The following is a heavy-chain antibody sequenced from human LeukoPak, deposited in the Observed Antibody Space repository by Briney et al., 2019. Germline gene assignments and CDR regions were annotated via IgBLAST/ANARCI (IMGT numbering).Heavy chain of an antibody. D-gene: IGHD3-10*01. CDR1: GFTFSDYY. Sequence: GGSLRLSCAASGFTFSDYYMSWIRQAPGKGLEWVSYISSSGSTIYYADSVKGRFTISRDNAKNSLYLQMNSLRAEDTAVYYCGAAYGSGSYSLPFDYWGQGTLVTVSS. V-gene: IGHV3-11*04. CDR3: GAAYGSGSYSLPFDY. CDR2: ISSSGSTI. J-gene: IGHJ4*02.